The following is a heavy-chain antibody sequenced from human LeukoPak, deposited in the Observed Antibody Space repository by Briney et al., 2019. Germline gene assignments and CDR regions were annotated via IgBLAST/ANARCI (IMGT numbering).Heavy chain of an antibody. V-gene: IGHV3-7*02. Sequence: SGGSLTLSCVASGFTFSTYWMTWVRQAPGKGLEWVANIKQDGSEKNYMDSVKGRFTISRDNAKNSLYLQMNSLRAEDTAVYYCAKNSGTFDSWGQGTLVTVSS. D-gene: IGHD3-10*01. J-gene: IGHJ4*02. CDR2: IKQDGSEK. CDR3: AKNSGTFDS. CDR1: GFTFSTYW.